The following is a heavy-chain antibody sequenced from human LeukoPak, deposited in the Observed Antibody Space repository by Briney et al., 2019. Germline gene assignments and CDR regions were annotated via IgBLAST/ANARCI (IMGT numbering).Heavy chain of an antibody. CDR1: GGYTGSHY. V-gene: IGHV4-4*07. Sequence: SETLSLTCTVSGGYTGSHYWSWIRQPAGKGLEWIGRISPSGTIHYNPSLGSRVTMSVDTSKNYFSLRLSSVIAADTAVYYCARDFYASGFYFWFDPWGQGILVTASS. CDR3: ARDFYASGFYFWFDP. D-gene: IGHD2/OR15-2a*01. CDR2: ISPSGTI. J-gene: IGHJ5*02.